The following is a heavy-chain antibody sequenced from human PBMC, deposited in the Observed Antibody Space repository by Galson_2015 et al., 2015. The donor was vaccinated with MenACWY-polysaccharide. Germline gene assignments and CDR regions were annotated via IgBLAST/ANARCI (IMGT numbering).Heavy chain of an antibody. J-gene: IGHJ6*02. Sequence: SLRLSCAASGFTFSSYGMHWVRQAPGKGLEWVAVISYDGSNKYYADSVKGRFTISRDNSKNTLYLQMNSLRAEDTAVYYCAKDPDYYGSGSYSARRYYYYGMDVWGQGTTVTVSS. CDR1: GFTFSSYG. D-gene: IGHD3-10*01. V-gene: IGHV3-30*18. CDR2: ISYDGSNK. CDR3: AKDPDYYGSGSYSARRYYYYGMDV.